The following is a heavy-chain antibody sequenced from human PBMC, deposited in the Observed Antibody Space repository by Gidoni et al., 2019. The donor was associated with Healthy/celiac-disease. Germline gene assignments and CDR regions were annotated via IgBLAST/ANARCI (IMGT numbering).Heavy chain of an antibody. CDR3: ARERYYDSSTLDY. Sequence: QVQLQQWGAGLLKPSETLSLTCAVYGGSFSGYYWSWIRQPPGKGLEWIGEINHSGSTNYNPSLKSRVTISVDTSKNQFSLKLSSVTASDTAVYYCARERYYDSSTLDYWGQGTLVTVSS. D-gene: IGHD3-22*01. CDR2: INHSGST. J-gene: IGHJ4*02. CDR1: GGSFSGYY. V-gene: IGHV4-34*01.